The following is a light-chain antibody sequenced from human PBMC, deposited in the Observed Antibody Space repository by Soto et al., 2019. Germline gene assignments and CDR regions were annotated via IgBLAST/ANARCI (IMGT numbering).Light chain of an antibody. V-gene: IGKV3-20*01. J-gene: IGKJ3*01. CDR1: QSVSSSY. Sequence: EIVLTQSPGTPSLSPGERATLSCRASQSVSSSYLAWYQQKPGQTPRLLFYGASSRATGIPDRFSGSGSGTDFTLTISRLEPEDFAVYYCQQYGSSPFTFGPGTKVDIK. CDR3: QQYGSSPFT. CDR2: GAS.